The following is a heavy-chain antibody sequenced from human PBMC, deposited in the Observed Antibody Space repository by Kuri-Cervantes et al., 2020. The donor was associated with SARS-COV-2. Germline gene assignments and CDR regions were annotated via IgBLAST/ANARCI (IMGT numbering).Heavy chain of an antibody. J-gene: IGHJ4*02. CDR2: INSGSSIT. D-gene: IGHD3-16*01. CDR1: GFTFSSYS. Sequence: GGSLRLSCAVSGFTFSSYSMNWVRQAPGKGLEWVSYINSGSSITYYADSVKGRFTISRDNAKDALYLQMNSLRAEDTAVYYCARWGVYYFDYWGQGTLVTVSS. V-gene: IGHV3-48*01. CDR3: ARWGVYYFDY.